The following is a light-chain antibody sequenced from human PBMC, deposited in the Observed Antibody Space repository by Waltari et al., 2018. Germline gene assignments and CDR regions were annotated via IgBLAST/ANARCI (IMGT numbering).Light chain of an antibody. CDR1: QSVSDW. Sequence: DIQMTQSPSTLSASVGDRVTIACRASQSVSDWLVWYQQKPGEAPKVLIYKVSSLENGVPPRFSGSGFGTEFNLIITSLQPDDFATYYCQHCFNYPYTFGQGTKLE. V-gene: IGKV1-5*03. CDR2: KVS. J-gene: IGKJ2*01. CDR3: QHCFNYPYT.